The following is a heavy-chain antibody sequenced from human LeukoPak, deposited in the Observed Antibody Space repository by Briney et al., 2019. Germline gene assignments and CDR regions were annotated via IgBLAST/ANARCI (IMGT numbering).Heavy chain of an antibody. CDR3: ARAHNTYYYGSGSPPGT. J-gene: IGHJ4*02. D-gene: IGHD3-10*01. CDR1: GFTFSSYA. CDR2: ISSNGGST. Sequence: GGSLRLSCAASGFTFSSYAMHWVRQAPGKGLEYVSAISSNGGSTYYANFVKGRFTISRDNSKNTLYLQMGSLRAEDMAVYYCARAHNTYYYGSGSPPGTWGQGTLVTVSS. V-gene: IGHV3-64*01.